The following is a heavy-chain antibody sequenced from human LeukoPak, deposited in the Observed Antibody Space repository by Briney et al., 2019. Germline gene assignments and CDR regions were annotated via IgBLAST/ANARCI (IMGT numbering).Heavy chain of an antibody. D-gene: IGHD3-22*01. CDR3: VRGPRYYDDSGFHYGVFDI. CDR2: IYPGGDI. CDR1: EVTVTSNY. Sequence: PGRSLRLSCAASEVTVTSNYVSWVRQAPGKGLQWVSVIYPGGDIYYSDSVKGRFIISRDNSKNTLSLQMNSLTADDTAVYYCVRGPRYYDDSGFHYGVFDIWGQGTVVTVSS. V-gene: IGHV3-53*01. J-gene: IGHJ3*02.